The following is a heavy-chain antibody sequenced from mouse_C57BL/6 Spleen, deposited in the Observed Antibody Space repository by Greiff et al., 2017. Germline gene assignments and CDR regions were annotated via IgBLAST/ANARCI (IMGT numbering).Heavy chain of an antibody. V-gene: IGHV1-64*01. CDR2: IHPNSGST. Sequence: QVHVKQPGAELVKPGASVKLSCTASGYTFTSYWMHWVKQRPGQGLEWIGMIHPNSGSTNYNEKFKSKATLTVDKSSSTAYMQLSSLTSEDSAVYYCARSGGYYYFDYWGQGTTLTVSS. CDR3: ARSGGYYYFDY. J-gene: IGHJ2*01. CDR1: GYTFTSYW. D-gene: IGHD2-3*01.